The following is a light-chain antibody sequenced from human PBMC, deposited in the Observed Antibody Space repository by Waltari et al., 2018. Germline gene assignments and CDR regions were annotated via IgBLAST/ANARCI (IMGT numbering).Light chain of an antibody. CDR2: DAS. CDR3: QHRGHWPPDAT. V-gene: IGKV3-11*01. CDR1: QSVSSY. Sequence: IVLTQSPATLSLSPGERATLSCRASQSVSSYLAWYQQKPGQAPRLLIYDASTRATGIPARFSGSGSGTDFTLTISSPEPEDFAVYYCQHRGHWPPDATFGPGTKVDIK. J-gene: IGKJ3*01.